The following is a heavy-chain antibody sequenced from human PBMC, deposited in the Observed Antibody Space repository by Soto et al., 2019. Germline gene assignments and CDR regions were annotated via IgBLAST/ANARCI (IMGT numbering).Heavy chain of an antibody. V-gene: IGHV1-3*01. Sequence: GASVKVSCKASGYTFTSYAMHWVRQAPGQRLEWMGWINAGNGNTKYSQKFQGRVTITRDTSASTAYMELSSLRSEDTAVYYCARDRWYSSSWYYRGGNWFDPWGQGTLVTVSS. CDR1: GYTFTSYA. D-gene: IGHD6-13*01. CDR2: INAGNGNT. J-gene: IGHJ5*02. CDR3: ARDRWYSSSWYYRGGNWFDP.